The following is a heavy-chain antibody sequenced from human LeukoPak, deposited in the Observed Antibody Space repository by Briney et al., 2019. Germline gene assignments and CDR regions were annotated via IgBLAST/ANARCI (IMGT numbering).Heavy chain of an antibody. Sequence: SETLSLTCTVSGGSISSYYWSWIRQPPGKGLEWIGYIYYSGSTNYNPSLKSRVTISVDTSKNQFSLKLSSVTAADTAVYYCARVFDEGPVLTYYYGSGSLGIDYWGQGTLVTVSS. J-gene: IGHJ4*02. CDR1: GGSISSYY. V-gene: IGHV4-59*12. D-gene: IGHD3-10*01. CDR2: IYYSGST. CDR3: ARVFDEGPVLTYYYGSGSLGIDY.